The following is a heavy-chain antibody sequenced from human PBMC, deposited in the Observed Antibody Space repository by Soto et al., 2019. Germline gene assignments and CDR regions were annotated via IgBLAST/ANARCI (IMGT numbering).Heavy chain of an antibody. J-gene: IGHJ5*02. CDR2: ISGSGGST. CDR1: GFTFSSYA. Sequence: EVQLLESGGGLVQPGGSLRLSCAASGFTFSSYAMSWVRQAQGKGLEWVSAISGSGGSTYYADSVQGRFTISRDNSKNTLYLQMNSLRAEDAAVYYCAKDLWGATYWFDPWGQGTLVTVSS. D-gene: IGHD3-16*01. V-gene: IGHV3-23*01. CDR3: AKDLWGATYWFDP.